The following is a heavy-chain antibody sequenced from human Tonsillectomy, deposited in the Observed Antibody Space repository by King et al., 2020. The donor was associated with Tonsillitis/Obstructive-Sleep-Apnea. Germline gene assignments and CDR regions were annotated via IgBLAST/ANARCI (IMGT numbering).Heavy chain of an antibody. J-gene: IGHJ5*02. CDR3: ATAPTHYYDSSGNWFDP. D-gene: IGHD3-22*01. Sequence: VQLQQWGAGLLKPSETLSLTCAVYGGSFSGYYWSWIRQPPGKGLEWIGEINHSGSTNYNPSLKSRVTISVDTSKNQFSLKLCSVTAADTAVYYCATAPTHYYDSSGNWFDPWGQGTLVTVSS. CDR1: GGSFSGYY. V-gene: IGHV4-34*01. CDR2: INHSGST.